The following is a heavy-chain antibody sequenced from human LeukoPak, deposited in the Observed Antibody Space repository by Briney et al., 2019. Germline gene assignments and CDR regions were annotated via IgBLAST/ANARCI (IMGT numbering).Heavy chain of an antibody. CDR2: IYYSGST. Sequence: SETLSLTCTVSGGSTSSSSYYWGWIRQPPGKGLEWIGSIYYSGSTYYNPSLKSRVTISVDTSKNQFSLKLSSVTAADTAVYYCARDARRGYSYGTFDYWGQGTLVTVSS. CDR1: GGSTSSSSYY. CDR3: ARDARRGYSYGTFDY. V-gene: IGHV4-39*07. D-gene: IGHD5-18*01. J-gene: IGHJ4*02.